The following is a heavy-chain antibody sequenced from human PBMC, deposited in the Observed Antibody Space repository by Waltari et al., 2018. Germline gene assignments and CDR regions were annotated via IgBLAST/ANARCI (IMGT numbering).Heavy chain of an antibody. CDR3: ARDRGWSYDY. CDR2: IKQDGSEK. V-gene: IGHV3-7*01. CDR1: GFTFSNYW. J-gene: IGHJ4*02. Sequence: VQLVESGGGLVQPGGSLRLSCAASGFTFSNYWMSWVRQAPGKGLEWMANIKQDGSEKYYVDSVKGRFTISRDNAQNSLYLQVNSLRAEDMAVYYCARDRGWSYDYWGQGTLVTVSS. D-gene: IGHD2-8*01.